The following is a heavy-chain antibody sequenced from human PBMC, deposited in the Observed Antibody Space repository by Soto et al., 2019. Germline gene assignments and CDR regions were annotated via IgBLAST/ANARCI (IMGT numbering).Heavy chain of an antibody. J-gene: IGHJ6*03. CDR1: GYTFTSYY. V-gene: IGHV1-46*03. CDR2: INPSGGST. CDR3: ARVRYYGSGSFNYYYYYYMDV. D-gene: IGHD3-10*01. Sequence: QVQLVQSGAEVKKPGASVKVSCKASGYTFTSYYMHWVRQAPGQGLEWMGIINPSGGSTSYAQKFQGRVTMTRDTSTSTVYMELSSLRSEDTAVYYCARVRYYGSGSFNYYYYYYMDVWGKGTTVTVSS.